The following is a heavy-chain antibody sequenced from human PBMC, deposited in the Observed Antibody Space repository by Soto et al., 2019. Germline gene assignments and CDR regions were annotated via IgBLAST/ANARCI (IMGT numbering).Heavy chain of an antibody. D-gene: IGHD3-9*01. CDR2: IDPGDSNT. Sequence: PGESLKISCKASGYSLTTNWIGWVRQMPGKGLEWVGFIDPGDSNTRYSPSFQGQVTISVDTSISTAYLQWKSLKASDTAMYYCARRAHRTGWRQYLDYWGRGTLVAVSS. J-gene: IGHJ4*01. V-gene: IGHV5-51*01. CDR1: GYSLTTNW. CDR3: ARRAHRTGWRQYLDY.